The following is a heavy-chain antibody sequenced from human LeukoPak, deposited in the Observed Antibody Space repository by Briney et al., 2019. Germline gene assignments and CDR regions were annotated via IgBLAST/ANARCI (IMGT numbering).Heavy chain of an antibody. CDR1: GFTFSGYA. D-gene: IGHD6-13*01. CDR3: AKTPGYSSSSLFDY. V-gene: IGHV3-23*01. CDR2: ISGSGGST. J-gene: IGHJ4*02. Sequence: GGSLRLSCAASGFTFSGYAMSWVRQAPGKGLEWVSAISGSGGSTYYADSVKGRFTISRDSSKNTLYLQMNSLRAEDTAVYYCAKTPGYSSSSLFDYWGQGTLVTVSS.